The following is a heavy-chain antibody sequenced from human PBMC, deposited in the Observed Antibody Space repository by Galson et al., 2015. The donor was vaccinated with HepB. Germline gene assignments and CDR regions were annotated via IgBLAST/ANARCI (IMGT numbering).Heavy chain of an antibody. CDR3: ARDLKAGGYNHGTNWFDP. Sequence: SLRLSCAASGFTFNHYGMNWVRQAPGKGLEWVSSITGSSSFLQYADSMKGRFTISRDNPNNSLFLHMNSLRAEDSAVYYCARDLKAGGYNHGTNWFDPWGQGTLVTVSS. V-gene: IGHV3-21*01. CDR2: ITGSSSFL. D-gene: IGHD5-18*01. J-gene: IGHJ5*02. CDR1: GFTFNHYG.